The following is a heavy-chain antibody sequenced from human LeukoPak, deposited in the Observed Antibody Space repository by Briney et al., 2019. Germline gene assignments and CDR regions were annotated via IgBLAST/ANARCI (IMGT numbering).Heavy chain of an antibody. D-gene: IGHD6-19*01. CDR1: GGSISSYY. CDR3: ARDLGSGWYRPNAFDI. V-gene: IGHV4-59*01. J-gene: IGHJ3*02. Sequence: SETLSLTCTVSGGSISSYYWSWIRQPPGKGLEGIGYIYYSGSTNYNPSLKSRVTISVDTSKNQFSLKLSSVTAADTAVYYCARDLGSGWYRPNAFDIWGQGTMVTVSS. CDR2: IYYSGST.